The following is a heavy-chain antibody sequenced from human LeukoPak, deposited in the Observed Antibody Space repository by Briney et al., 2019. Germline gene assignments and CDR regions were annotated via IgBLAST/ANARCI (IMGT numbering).Heavy chain of an antibody. CDR2: IHPNGSA. Sequence: SETLSLTCSVSDGSINGYYWNWIRQPPGGGLEWIGCIHPNGSAHYNPSLKNRVTISLDTSSNRFFLNINSVAAADTALYYCARGIDAYKVAYWGQGTLVTASS. D-gene: IGHD5-24*01. V-gene: IGHV4-4*07. J-gene: IGHJ4*02. CDR3: ARGIDAYKVAY. CDR1: DGSINGYY.